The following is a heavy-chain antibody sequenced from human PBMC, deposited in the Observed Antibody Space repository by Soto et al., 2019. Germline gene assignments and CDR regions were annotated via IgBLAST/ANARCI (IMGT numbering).Heavy chain of an antibody. J-gene: IGHJ3*01. CDR3: NTDPGGST. Sequence: GGSLRLSCAASGFTFSSYAMSWVRQAPGKGLEWVSGISDGGGSTYYADSVKGRFTVSRDNSKNTVYLQMNSLKTEDTAMYYCNTDPGGSTWGQGTMVTVSS. CDR1: GFTFSSYA. V-gene: IGHV3-23*01. CDR2: ISDGGGST.